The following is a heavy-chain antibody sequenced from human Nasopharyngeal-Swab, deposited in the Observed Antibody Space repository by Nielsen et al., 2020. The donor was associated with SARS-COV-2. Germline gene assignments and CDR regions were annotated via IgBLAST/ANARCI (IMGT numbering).Heavy chain of an antibody. CDR3: ARDGLDYDFWSAYFMDV. V-gene: IGHV3-69-1*01. CDR2: ISSSTYI. D-gene: IGHD3-3*01. J-gene: IGHJ6*02. Sequence: WIRQPPGQGLEWVSSISSSTYIYYADSVKGRFTISRDNTKNSLSLQMNSLRAEDTAVYYCARDGLDYDFWSAYFMDVWGQGTTVTVSS.